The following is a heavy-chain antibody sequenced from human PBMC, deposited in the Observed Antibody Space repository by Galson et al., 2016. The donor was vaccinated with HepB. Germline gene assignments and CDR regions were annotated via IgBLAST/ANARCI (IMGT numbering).Heavy chain of an antibody. CDR1: GYNSDHYG. CDR3: ARGGGRGGSDY. J-gene: IGHJ4*02. D-gene: IGHD1-26*01. V-gene: IGHV1-18*01. Sequence: SVKVSCKASGYNSDHYGITWVRQAPGQGLEWMGWIAVHNGNTNYAQKMRGRVTMTTDAATSTTYMELRSLRSDDTAVYYGARGGGRGGSDYWGQGTLVTVTS. CDR2: IAVHNGNT.